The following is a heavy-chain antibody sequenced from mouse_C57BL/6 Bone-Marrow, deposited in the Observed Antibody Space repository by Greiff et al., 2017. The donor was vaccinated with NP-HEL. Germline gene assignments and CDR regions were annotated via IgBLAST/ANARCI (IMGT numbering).Heavy chain of an antibody. V-gene: IGHV1-85*01. CDR2: IYPRDGST. J-gene: IGHJ3*01. Sequence: VLLEESGPERVQPGASVKLCWKASGNTFTSYETNWVKRRPGKGLAWSGWIYPRDGSTNYNEKFKGKATLTVDTSSSTAYMELHSLTSEYSAVYLGVGSSPTAYWCQGTPVTVSA. CDR3: VGSSPTAY. CDR1: GNTFTSYE. D-gene: IGHD6-1*01.